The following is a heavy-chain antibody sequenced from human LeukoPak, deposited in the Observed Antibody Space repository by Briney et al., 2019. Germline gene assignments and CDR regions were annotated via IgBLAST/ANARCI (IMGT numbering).Heavy chain of an antibody. D-gene: IGHD3-3*01. Sequence: PGGSLRLSCAASGFTFSSYAMSWVRQAPGKGLEWVSAISGSGGSTYYADSVKGRFTISRDNSKNTLYLQMNSLRAEDTAVYYCRSIFGVVNWFDPWGQGTLVTVSS. J-gene: IGHJ5*02. V-gene: IGHV3-23*01. CDR3: RSIFGVVNWFDP. CDR1: GFTFSSYA. CDR2: ISGSGGST.